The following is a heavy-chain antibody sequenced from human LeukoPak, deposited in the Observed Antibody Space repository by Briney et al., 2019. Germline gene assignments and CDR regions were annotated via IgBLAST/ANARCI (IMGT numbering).Heavy chain of an antibody. J-gene: IGHJ4*02. CDR3: ARIRRGFWSGLGY. CDR1: GGSFSGYY. Sequence: SETLSLTCAVYGGSFSGYYWSWIRQPPGKGLEWIGEINHSGSTNYNPSLKSRVTISVDTSKNQFSLKLSSVTAADTAVYYCARIRRGFWSGLGYWGQGTLVTVSS. CDR2: INHSGST. V-gene: IGHV4-34*01. D-gene: IGHD3-3*01.